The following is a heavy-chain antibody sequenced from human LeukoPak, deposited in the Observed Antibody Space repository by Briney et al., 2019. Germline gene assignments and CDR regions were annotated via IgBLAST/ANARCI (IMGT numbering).Heavy chain of an antibody. V-gene: IGHV1-69*01. CDR3: ALMITFGGVFVGDY. J-gene: IGHJ4*02. D-gene: IGHD3-16*02. CDR2: IISIFGTA. Sequence: SVKVSCKACGGTLRSYAIRWVRQAPAQAREWMGGIISIFGTANYAQKFQGRVTITADESTSTAYMELSSLRSEDTAVYYCALMITFGGVFVGDYWGQGTLVTVSS. CDR1: GGTLRSYA.